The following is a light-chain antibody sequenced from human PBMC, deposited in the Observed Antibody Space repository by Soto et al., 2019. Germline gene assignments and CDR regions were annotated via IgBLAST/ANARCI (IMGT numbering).Light chain of an antibody. Sequence: EIVLTQSPGTLSLSPGERATLSCRASQSVSSSYLAWYQQKPGQAPRLLIYGASSRATGIPDRFSGSGSGTAFTLTSSRLEPEDFEVYYCQQYGSSLFTFGPGTKVDIK. J-gene: IGKJ3*01. V-gene: IGKV3-20*01. CDR2: GAS. CDR1: QSVSSSY. CDR3: QQYGSSLFT.